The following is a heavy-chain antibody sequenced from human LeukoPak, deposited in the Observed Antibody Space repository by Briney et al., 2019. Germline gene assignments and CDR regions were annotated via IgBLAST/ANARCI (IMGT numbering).Heavy chain of an antibody. CDR3: ARDARGWSGFDY. CDR2: IYTTGNT. Sequence: LETLSLTCSVSGGSISSYYSSWIRQPAGKGREWIGRIYTTGNTDYNPSLKSRVTMSVDTSKNQFSLNLSSVTAADTAVYYCARDARGWSGFDYWGQGTLVTVSS. D-gene: IGHD3-3*01. CDR1: GGSISSYY. V-gene: IGHV4-4*07. J-gene: IGHJ4*02.